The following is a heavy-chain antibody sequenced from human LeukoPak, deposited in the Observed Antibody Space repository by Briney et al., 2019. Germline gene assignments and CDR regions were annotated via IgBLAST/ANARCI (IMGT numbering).Heavy chain of an antibody. J-gene: IGHJ4*02. CDR1: GFTFSDYY. Sequence: GGSLRLSCAASGFTFSDYYMSWIRQAPGKGLEWVSSISSSSSYIYYADSVKGRFTISRDNAKNSLYLQMNSLRAEDTAVYYCTRSVDCSGGSCHFDYWGQGTLVTVSS. V-gene: IGHV3-11*06. CDR2: ISSSSSYI. CDR3: TRSVDCSGGSCHFDY. D-gene: IGHD2-15*01.